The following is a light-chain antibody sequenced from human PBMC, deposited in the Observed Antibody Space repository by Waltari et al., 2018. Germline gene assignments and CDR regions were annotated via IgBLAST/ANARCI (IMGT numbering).Light chain of an antibody. CDR2: EVS. J-gene: IGLJ1*01. V-gene: IGLV2-23*02. CDR3: CSHAGSSTPYV. CDR1: SSGVGSYNL. Sequence: QSALTQPASVSGSPGQSITISCTGTSSGVGSYNLVSWYRQHPGKAPKLLIYEVSKRPSGVSNRFSGSKSGNAASLTISGLQAEDEADYYCCSHAGSSTPYVFGTGTKVTVL.